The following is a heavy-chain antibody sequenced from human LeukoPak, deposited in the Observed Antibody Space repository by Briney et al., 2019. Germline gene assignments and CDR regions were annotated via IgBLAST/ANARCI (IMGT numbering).Heavy chain of an antibody. J-gene: IGHJ3*02. CDR1: GGSISSGGYP. Sequence: PSETLSLTCAVSGGSISSGGYPWSWIRQPPGKGLERIGYIYHSGSTYYNPSLKSRVNISVDRSKNQYSLKLSSVTAADTAVYYCASAYYYDSSGYFLWPDAFDIWGQGTMVTVSS. CDR3: ASAYYYDSSGYFLWPDAFDI. D-gene: IGHD3-22*01. V-gene: IGHV4-30-2*01. CDR2: IYHSGST.